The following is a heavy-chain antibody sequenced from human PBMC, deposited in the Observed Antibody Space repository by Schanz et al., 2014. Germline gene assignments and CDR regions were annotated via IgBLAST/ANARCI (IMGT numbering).Heavy chain of an antibody. CDR2: VSRSTPDI. CDR1: GFSFGTYA. V-gene: IGHV3-48*01. D-gene: IGHD3-10*01. Sequence: VHLLESGGGLVEPGGSLRLSCAASGFSFGTYAMSWVRQAPGKGLLWVSYVSRSTPDIYYADSVKGRFTMSRDNAKNSVFLQMNSLRVEDTAVYYCARPALWFGDNCFDPWGQGTLVTVSS. CDR3: ARPALWFGDNCFDP. J-gene: IGHJ5*02.